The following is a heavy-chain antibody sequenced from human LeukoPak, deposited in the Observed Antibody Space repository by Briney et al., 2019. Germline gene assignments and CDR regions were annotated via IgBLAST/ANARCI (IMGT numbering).Heavy chain of an antibody. J-gene: IGHJ4*02. CDR1: GFTFSSYS. CDR3: ARGGYSGNYYFDY. CDR2: ISSGSIFI. Sequence: PGGSLRLSCAASGFTFSSYSMNWVRQAPGKGLEWVSPISSGSIFIYYADSVKGRFTISRDNAKNSLYLQMNSLRAEDTAVYYCARGGYSGNYYFDYWGQGTLVTVSS. D-gene: IGHD6-25*01. V-gene: IGHV3-21*01.